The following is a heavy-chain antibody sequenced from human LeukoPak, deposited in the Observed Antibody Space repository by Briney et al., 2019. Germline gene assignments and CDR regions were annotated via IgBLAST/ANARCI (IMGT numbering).Heavy chain of an antibody. V-gene: IGHV3-48*01. CDR1: GFTFSRYS. D-gene: IGHD7-27*01. Sequence: GGSLRLSCAASGFTFSRYSMNWVRQAPGKGLEWVSYISSSSSTIYYADSVKGRFTISRDNAKNSLYLQMNSLRAEDTAIYYCASPQLTGDEVSGYWGQGTLVTVSS. J-gene: IGHJ4*02. CDR3: ASPQLTGDEVSGY. CDR2: ISSSSSTI.